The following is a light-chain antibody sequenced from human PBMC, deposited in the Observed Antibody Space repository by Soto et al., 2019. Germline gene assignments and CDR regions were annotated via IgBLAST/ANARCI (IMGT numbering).Light chain of an antibody. Sequence: DIQMTQSPSSLSASVEDRVIITCRASQSISNHLNWYQQKPGKAPKLLIFAASSLQSGVPSRFSGSRSGPDFTLTISSLQPEDVATYYCQQVDSYPRTFGQGTKVDIK. J-gene: IGKJ1*01. CDR2: AAS. V-gene: IGKV1-39*01. CDR3: QQVDSYPRT. CDR1: QSISNH.